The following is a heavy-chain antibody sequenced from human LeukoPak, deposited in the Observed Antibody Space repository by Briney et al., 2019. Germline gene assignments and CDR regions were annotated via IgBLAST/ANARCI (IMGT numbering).Heavy chain of an antibody. V-gene: IGHV4-61*08. CDR2: IYYSGST. J-gene: IGHJ4*02. Sequence: PSETLSLTCTVSGGSISSGDYYWSWIRQPPGKGLEWIGYIYYSGSTNYNPSLKSRVTISVDTSKNQFSLKLSSVTAADTAVYYCARGYYDILTGYSPSDYWGQGTLVTASS. CDR1: GGSISSGDYY. D-gene: IGHD3-9*01. CDR3: ARGYYDILTGYSPSDY.